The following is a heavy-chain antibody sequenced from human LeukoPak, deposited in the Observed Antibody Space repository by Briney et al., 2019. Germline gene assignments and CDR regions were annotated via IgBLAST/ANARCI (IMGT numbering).Heavy chain of an antibody. V-gene: IGHV3-30*18. CDR1: GFTFSSYG. J-gene: IGHJ4*02. CDR2: ISYDGSNK. CDR3: ANEGEYYFGY. Sequence: GSLRLSCAASGFTFSSYGMHWVRQAPGKGLEWVAVISYDGSNKYYADSVKGRFTISRDNSKNTLYLQMNSLRAEDTAVYYCANEGEYYFGYWGQGTLVTVSS.